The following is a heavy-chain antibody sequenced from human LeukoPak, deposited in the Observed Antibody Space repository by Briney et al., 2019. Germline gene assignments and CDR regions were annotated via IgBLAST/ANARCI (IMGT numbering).Heavy chain of an antibody. D-gene: IGHD4-17*01. V-gene: IGHV3-64D*06. CDR2: ISSNGGDT. CDR3: VNPRMTTVTALDY. Sequence: GGSLRLSCSASGFTFSTYAMHWVRQAPGKGLEYVSTISSNGGDTYYADSVKGRFTISRDNSKNTLYLQMSSLRAEDTAVYYCVNPRMTTVTALDYWGQGTLVTVSS. J-gene: IGHJ4*02. CDR1: GFTFSTYA.